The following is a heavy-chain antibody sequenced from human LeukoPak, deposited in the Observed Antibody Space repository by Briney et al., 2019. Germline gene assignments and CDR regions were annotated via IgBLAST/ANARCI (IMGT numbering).Heavy chain of an antibody. D-gene: IGHD1-1*01. J-gene: IGHJ4*02. CDR3: AKDVPKSGYL. CDR2: ISGSGGST. Sequence: GGSLRLSCAASEFTFSNYAMTWVRQAPGKGLEWVSAISGSGGSTYYADSVKGRFTISRDNSKNTLYLQMNSLRAEDTAVYYCAKDVPKSGYLWGQGTLVTVSS. V-gene: IGHV3-23*01. CDR1: EFTFSNYA.